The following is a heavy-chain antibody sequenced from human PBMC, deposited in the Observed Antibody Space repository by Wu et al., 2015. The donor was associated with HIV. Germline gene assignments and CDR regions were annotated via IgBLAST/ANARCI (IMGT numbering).Heavy chain of an antibody. V-gene: IGHV1-2*02. CDR3: ASDPGW. J-gene: IGHJ4*02. D-gene: IGHD2-15*01. CDR2: INPNNGGT. CDR1: GYTFSGHY. Sequence: QVQLVQSGAEVKKPGASVKVSCKASGYTFSGHYMHWVRQAPGQGREWMGWINPNNGGTNYVQKFQGRVTMTRDTSISTAYLELSRLRSDDTAVYYCASDPGWWGQGTLVTVSS.